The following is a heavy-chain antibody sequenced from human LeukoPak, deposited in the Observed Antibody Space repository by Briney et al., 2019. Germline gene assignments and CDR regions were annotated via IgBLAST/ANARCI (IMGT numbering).Heavy chain of an antibody. V-gene: IGHV3-15*01. CDR3: TVQLSQ. Sequence: NPGGSLRLSCAASGFTFSNAWMSWVRQAPGKGLEWVGRIKSETDGGTTEYAAPVKGRFTISRDDSKNTLYLQMNSLKTEDTAVYYCTVQLSQWGQGTLVTVSS. CDR2: IKSETDGGTT. D-gene: IGHD6-6*01. CDR1: GFTFSNAW. J-gene: IGHJ4*02.